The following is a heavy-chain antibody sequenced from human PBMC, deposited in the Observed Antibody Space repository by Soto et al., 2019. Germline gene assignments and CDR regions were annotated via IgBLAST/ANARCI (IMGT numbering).Heavy chain of an antibody. Sequence: EVQLVESGGGLVQPGESLRLSCTASGITFSSYSMNWVRQAPGKGLEWLSYISSSKTTYADSVKGRFTISRDNAKNSVYLSMNSLTDEDTAVYYCVGDQDVHTPIVPGNSWGRGTRVTVAS. CDR3: VGDQDVHTPIVPGNS. CDR2: ISSSKTT. D-gene: IGHD5-18*01. J-gene: IGHJ4*02. V-gene: IGHV3-48*02. CDR1: GITFSSYS.